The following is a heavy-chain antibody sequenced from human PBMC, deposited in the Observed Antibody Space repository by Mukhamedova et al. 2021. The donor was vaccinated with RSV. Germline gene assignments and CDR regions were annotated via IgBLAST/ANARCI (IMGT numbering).Heavy chain of an antibody. D-gene: IGHD3-10*01. J-gene: IGHJ6*02. Sequence: GLEWLGYVFHRGTTNYNPSVRSRLTISVDTSKNQFSLKLVSATAADSALYYCARVGYGSGPIDYYGMDVWGPGTTVTVSS. V-gene: IGHV4-59*01. CDR2: VFHRGTT. CDR3: ARVGYGSGPIDYYGMDV.